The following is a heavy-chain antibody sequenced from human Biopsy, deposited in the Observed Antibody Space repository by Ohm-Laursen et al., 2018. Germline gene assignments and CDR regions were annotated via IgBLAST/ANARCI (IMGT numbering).Heavy chain of an antibody. CDR2: IFNSANT. D-gene: IGHD3-22*01. J-gene: IGHJ5*02. V-gene: IGHV4-31*01. CDR3: ARGDYFDSNGYFWFDP. Sequence: TLSLTCTVSGGSISSGGSYWSWIRQRPGKGLEWIGYIFNSANTYHNPSLKNLITISGDTSKNQFSLKLNSVTAADTAVYYCARGDYFDSNGYFWFDPWGQGTQVTVSS. CDR1: GGSISSGGSY.